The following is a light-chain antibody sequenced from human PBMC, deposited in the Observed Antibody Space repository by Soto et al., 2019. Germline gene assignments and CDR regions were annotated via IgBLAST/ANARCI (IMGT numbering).Light chain of an antibody. CDR3: QQYGTTRWT. Sequence: PGERATLSCRASKSVSSSYLAWYQQKPGQAPRLLIYGASSRATGIPDRFSGSGSGTDFTLTISRLEPGDFAVYYCQQYGTTRWTFGQGTKVEIK. CDR1: KSVSSSY. V-gene: IGKV3-20*01. J-gene: IGKJ1*01. CDR2: GAS.